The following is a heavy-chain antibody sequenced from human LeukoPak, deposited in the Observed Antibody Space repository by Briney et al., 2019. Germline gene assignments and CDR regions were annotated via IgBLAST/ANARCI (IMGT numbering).Heavy chain of an antibody. D-gene: IGHD3-10*01. CDR1: GGSISSYY. V-gene: IGHV4-59*08. CDR2: VYSSGST. CDR3: ARHSGLLYFDY. J-gene: IGHJ4*02. Sequence: PSETLSLTCTVSGGSISSYYWSWIRQPPGKGLEWIAFVYSSGSTNYNPSLKSRVTISVDTSKNQFSLNLSAVAAADTAAYYCARHSGLLYFDYWGQGTLVTVSS.